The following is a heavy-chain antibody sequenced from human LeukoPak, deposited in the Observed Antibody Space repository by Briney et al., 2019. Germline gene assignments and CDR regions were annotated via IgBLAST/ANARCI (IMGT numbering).Heavy chain of an antibody. D-gene: IGHD4-17*01. CDR2: ISSSSSYI. J-gene: IGHJ4*02. CDR1: GFTFSSYS. CDR3: AREGGNYGDYPEQPFDY. Sequence: PGGSLRLSCAASGFTFSSYSMNWVRQAPGKGLEWVSSISSSSSYIYYADSVKGRFTISRDNAKNSLYLQMNSLRAEDTAVYYCAREGGNYGDYPEQPFDYWGQGTLVTVSS. V-gene: IGHV3-21*01.